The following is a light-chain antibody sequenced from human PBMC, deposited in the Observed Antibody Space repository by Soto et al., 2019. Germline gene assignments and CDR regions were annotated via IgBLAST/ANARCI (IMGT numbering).Light chain of an antibody. V-gene: IGLV3-21*04. CDR1: NIGSKS. Sequence: SYELTQPPSVSVAPGKTARITCGGNNIGSKSVHWYQQKPGQAPVLVIYYDSDRPSGIPERFSGSNSGNTATLTISRVEAGDEADYYCQVWDSSSDLPAVFGGGTKLTVL. CDR2: YDS. J-gene: IGLJ2*01. CDR3: QVWDSSSDLPAV.